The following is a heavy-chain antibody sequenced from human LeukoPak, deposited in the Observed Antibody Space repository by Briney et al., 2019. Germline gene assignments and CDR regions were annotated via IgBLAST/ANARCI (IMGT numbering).Heavy chain of an antibody. J-gene: IGHJ5*02. V-gene: IGHV4-59*01. D-gene: IGHD1-1*01. Sequence: PSETPSLTCTVSGGSISSYYWSWIRQPPGKGLEWIGYIYYSGSTNYNPSLKSRVTISVDTSKNQFSLKLSSVTAADTAVYYCARELGPWKFGFSWFDPWGQGTLVTVSS. CDR3: ARELGPWKFGFSWFDP. CDR1: GGSISSYY. CDR2: IYYSGST.